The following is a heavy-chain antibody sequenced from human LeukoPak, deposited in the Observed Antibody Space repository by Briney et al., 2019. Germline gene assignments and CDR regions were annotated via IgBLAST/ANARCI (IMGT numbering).Heavy chain of an antibody. CDR3: AREVPYDSSFYYQPFDY. V-gene: IGHV1-18*01. D-gene: IGHD3-22*01. CDR2: SGVYNGNT. J-gene: IGHJ4*02. CDR1: GYTFTSYG. Sequence: ASVKVSCKASGYTFTSYGISWVRQAPGQGLEWMGWSGVYNGNTNYAQKLQGRVTMTTDTSTSTAYMELRSLRSDDTAVYYCAREVPYDSSFYYQPFDYWGQGTLVTVSS.